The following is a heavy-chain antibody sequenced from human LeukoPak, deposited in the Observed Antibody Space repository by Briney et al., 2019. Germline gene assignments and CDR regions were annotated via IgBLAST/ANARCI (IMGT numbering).Heavy chain of an antibody. CDR3: ARAYSSGWYDLGGWFDP. Sequence: SETLSLTCTVSGGSLSSYYWSWIRQPAGKGLEWIGRIYTSGSTNYNPSLKSRVTMSVDTSKNQFSLKLSSVTAADTAVYYCARAYSSGWYDLGGWFDPWGQGTLVTVSS. V-gene: IGHV4-4*07. D-gene: IGHD6-19*01. J-gene: IGHJ5*02. CDR1: GGSLSSYY. CDR2: IYTSGST.